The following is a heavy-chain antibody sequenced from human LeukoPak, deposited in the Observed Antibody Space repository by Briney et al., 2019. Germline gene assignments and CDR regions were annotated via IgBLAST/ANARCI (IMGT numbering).Heavy chain of an antibody. CDR2: ISPGGDRT. CDR3: AKGFNSDWFYFDQ. D-gene: IGHD6-19*01. CDR1: GFTFSTYA. V-gene: IGHV3-23*01. J-gene: IGHJ4*02. Sequence: TGGSLRLSCAASGFTFSTYALSWVRQAPGKGLEWVSAISPGGDRTYYADSVKGRFAISRDNVKNTLYLQMSSLRAEDAATYYCAKGFNSDWFYFDQWGQGAVVSVSS.